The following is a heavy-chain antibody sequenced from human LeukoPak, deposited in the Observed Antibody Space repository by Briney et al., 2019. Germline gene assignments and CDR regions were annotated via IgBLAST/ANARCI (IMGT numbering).Heavy chain of an antibody. D-gene: IGHD1-26*01. Sequence: ASVKVSCKASGYTFIDYYIHWVRQAPGQGLEWMGWINPNSGIPNYAQKFLGRVTITRDTSISTAYMALSRLTSDDTAVYFCARDPVGGTHYFDHWGQGNLVTVSS. CDR1: GYTFIDYY. J-gene: IGHJ4*01. CDR3: ARDPVGGTHYFDH. CDR2: INPNSGIP. V-gene: IGHV1-2*02.